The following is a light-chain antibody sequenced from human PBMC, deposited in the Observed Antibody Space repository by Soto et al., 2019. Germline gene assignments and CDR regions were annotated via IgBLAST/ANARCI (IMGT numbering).Light chain of an antibody. Sequence: ALTQPASVSGSPGQSITISCTGTSSDVGSYNLVSWYRQHPGKAPKLMIYEVSKRPSGVPNRFSGSKSGNTASLTISGLQAEDEADYYCCSYVDSSTWVFGGGTKVTVL. J-gene: IGLJ3*02. CDR1: SSDVGSYNL. CDR3: CSYVDSSTWV. CDR2: EVS. V-gene: IGLV2-23*02.